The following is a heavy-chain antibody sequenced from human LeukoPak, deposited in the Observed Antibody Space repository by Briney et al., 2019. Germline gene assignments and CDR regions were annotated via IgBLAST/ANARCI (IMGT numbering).Heavy chain of an antibody. CDR3: ARAPYGSGSYYKSRHQPFDY. V-gene: IGHV4-31*03. CDR1: GGSISSGGYY. J-gene: IGHJ4*02. CDR2: IYYSGST. D-gene: IGHD3-10*01. Sequence: SETLSLTCTVSGGSISSGGYYWSWIRQHPGKGLEWSGYIYYSGSTYYNPSIKSRVTISVDTSKNQFSLKLRSVTAADTAVYYCARAPYGSGSYYKSRHQPFDYWGQGTLVTVSS.